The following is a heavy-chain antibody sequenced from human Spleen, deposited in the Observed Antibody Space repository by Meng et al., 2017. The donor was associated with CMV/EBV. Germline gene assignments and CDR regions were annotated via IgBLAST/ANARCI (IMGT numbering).Heavy chain of an antibody. CDR1: GFTFRNYG. CDR3: AINYDNSGGNYGMDV. V-gene: IGHV3-33*03. D-gene: IGHD3-22*01. J-gene: IGHJ6*02. CDR2: IWFDGSNK. Sequence: GESLKISCSASGFTFRNYGLHWVRQTPGKGLEWVALIWFDGSNKYYADSVKGRFTMSRDNSENTLSLQMNSLRAEDTAVYYCAINYDNSGGNYGMDVWGQGTTVTVSS.